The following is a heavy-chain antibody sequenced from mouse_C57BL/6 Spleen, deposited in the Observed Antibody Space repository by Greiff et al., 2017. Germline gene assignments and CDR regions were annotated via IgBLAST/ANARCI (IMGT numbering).Heavy chain of an antibody. J-gene: IGHJ3*01. CDR2: INYDGSST. CDR3: ARAHYDYDAWVAY. CDR1: GFTFSDYY. D-gene: IGHD2-4*01. Sequence: VLLVESEGGLVQPGSSMKLSCTASGFTFSDYYMAWVRQVPETGLEWVANINYDGSSTYYLASLQRRFIISRDNAKNILYQQMSSLKSEDTATYYCARAHYDYDAWVAYWGQGTLVTVSA. V-gene: IGHV5-16*01.